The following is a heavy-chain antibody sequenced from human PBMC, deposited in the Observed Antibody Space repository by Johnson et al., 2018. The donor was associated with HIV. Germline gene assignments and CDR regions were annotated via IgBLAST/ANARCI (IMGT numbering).Heavy chain of an antibody. CDR1: GFDFNTHN. CDR3: ARGLKGAFDI. Sequence: QVQLVESGGDVVQPGRSLRLSCAAFGFDFNTHNIHWVRQAPGKGLEWVTLISYHGSDTYYADSLKGRFTISRDNSRNMVYLEMNSLRTEDTAVYYCARGLKGAFDIWGQGTRVTVSA. CDR2: ISYHGSDT. V-gene: IGHV3-30*04. J-gene: IGHJ3*02.